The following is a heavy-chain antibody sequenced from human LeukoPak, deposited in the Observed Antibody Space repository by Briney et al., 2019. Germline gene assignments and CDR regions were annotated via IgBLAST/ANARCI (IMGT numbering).Heavy chain of an antibody. CDR2: VYYSGST. Sequence: SETLSLTCTVSGGSISSSSYYWGWIRQPPGKGLEWIGSVYYSGSTYYNPSLKSRVTISVDTSKNQFSLKLSSVTAADTAVYYCARQSWGIRGVPVWFDPWGQGTLVTVSS. CDR3: ARQSWGIRGVPVWFDP. J-gene: IGHJ5*02. CDR1: GGSISSSSYY. D-gene: IGHD3-10*01. V-gene: IGHV4-39*01.